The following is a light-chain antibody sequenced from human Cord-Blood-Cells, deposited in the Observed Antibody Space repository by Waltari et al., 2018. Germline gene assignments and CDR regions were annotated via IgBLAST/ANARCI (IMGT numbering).Light chain of an antibody. CDR1: QSLVHSDGNTY. CDR3: MQGTHWPPT. V-gene: IGKV2-30*02. Sequence: DVVMTQSPLSLPVTLGQPASISCRSSQSLVHSDGNTYLNWFPQRPGQSPRRLIYKVSNRDSGVPDRFSGSGSGTDFTLKISRVEAEDVGVYYCMQGTHWPPTFGQGTKVEIK. J-gene: IGKJ1*01. CDR2: KVS.